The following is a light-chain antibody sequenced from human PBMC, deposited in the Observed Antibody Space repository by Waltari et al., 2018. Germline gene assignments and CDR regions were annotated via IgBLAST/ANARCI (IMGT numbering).Light chain of an antibody. V-gene: IGLV8-61*01. CDR1: SGSVSTTSY. CDR2: KGN. CDR3: ALYMGSGIWV. Sequence: QTVVTQEPSLSVSPGGTVTLTCALSSGSVSTTSYATWYQQTPGPPPRTVLYKGNARSSGVPDRFSGSILGNTAALTITGAQADDESDYYCALYMGSGIWVFGGGTKLTVL. J-gene: IGLJ3*02.